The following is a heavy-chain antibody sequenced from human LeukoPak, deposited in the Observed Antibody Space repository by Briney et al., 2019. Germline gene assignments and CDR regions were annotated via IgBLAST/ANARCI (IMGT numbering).Heavy chain of an antibody. V-gene: IGHV3-21*01. Sequence: GGSLRLSCAASGFTFSSYGMNWVRQAPGKGLEWVSSISSSSSYIYYADSVKGRFTISRDNAKNSLYLQMNSLRAEDTAVYYCARGAYCGGDCYLRYGMDVWGQGTTVTVSS. J-gene: IGHJ6*02. CDR2: ISSSSSYI. CDR3: ARGAYCGGDCYLRYGMDV. D-gene: IGHD2-21*02. CDR1: GFTFSSYG.